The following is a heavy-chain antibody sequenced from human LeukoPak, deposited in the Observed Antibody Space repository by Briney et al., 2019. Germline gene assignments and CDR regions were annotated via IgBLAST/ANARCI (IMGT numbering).Heavy chain of an antibody. CDR3: ARDPFYYDILTGYST. V-gene: IGHV3-23*01. J-gene: IGHJ5*02. CDR1: GFTFSSYA. D-gene: IGHD3-9*01. Sequence: PGGSLRLSCAASGFTFSSYAMSWVRQAPGKGLEWVSAISGSGGSTYYADSVKGRFTISRDNSKNTLYLQMNSLRAEDTAVYYCARDPFYYDILTGYSTWGQGTLVTVSS. CDR2: ISGSGGST.